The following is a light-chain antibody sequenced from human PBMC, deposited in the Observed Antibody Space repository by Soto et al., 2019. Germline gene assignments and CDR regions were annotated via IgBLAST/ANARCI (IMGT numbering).Light chain of an antibody. V-gene: IGLV2-14*01. CDR1: SSDVGGFRY. CDR2: EVN. CDR3: NSYSSSNAPYV. J-gene: IGLJ1*01. Sequence: QSALTQPASVSGSPGQSITISCTGTSSDVGGFRYVSWFQQHPGRAPKLLIYEVNTRPSGVSNRFSGSKSGNTASLTISGLHADDEADYYCNSYSSSNAPYVVGTGTKLTVL.